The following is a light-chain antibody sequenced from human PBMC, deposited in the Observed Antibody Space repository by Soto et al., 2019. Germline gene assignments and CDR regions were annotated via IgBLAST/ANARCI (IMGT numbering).Light chain of an antibody. J-gene: IGLJ7*01. CDR2: KDD. CDR1: SSNIGRNY. Sequence: QSALTQPPSASGTPGQRVAISCSGTSSNIGRNYVYWYQQVPGAAPKLLIYKDDQRPSGVPDRFSGSKFGTSASLAVSGLRSEDEADYYCAAWDDSLSGHGVFGGGTQLTVL. CDR3: AAWDDSLSGHGV. V-gene: IGLV1-47*01.